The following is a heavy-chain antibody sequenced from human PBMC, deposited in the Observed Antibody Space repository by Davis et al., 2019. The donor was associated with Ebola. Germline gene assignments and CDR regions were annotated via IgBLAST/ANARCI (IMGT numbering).Heavy chain of an antibody. Sequence: SVKGRFTISRDNAKNSLYLQMNSLRAEDTAVYYCARGFSKWFRELSDYWGQGTLVTVSS. CDR3: ARGFSKWFRELSDY. D-gene: IGHD3-10*01. V-gene: IGHV3-11*06. J-gene: IGHJ4*02.